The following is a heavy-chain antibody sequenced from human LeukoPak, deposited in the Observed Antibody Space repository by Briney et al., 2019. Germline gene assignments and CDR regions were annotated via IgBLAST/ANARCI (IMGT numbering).Heavy chain of an antibody. CDR2: ISGSGDST. J-gene: IGHJ4*02. CDR3: PKGCAASGCYTSEY. D-gene: IGHD2-2*02. CDR1: GFTFTTYA. Sequence: PGGSLRLSCAASGFTFTTYAMSWVRQAPGSGLEWDSTISGSGDSTNYADSVKGRFTISRDNSKNTPYLQMNSLRPEDTAVYYCPKGCAASGCYTSEYWGQGTLVTVSS. V-gene: IGHV3-23*01.